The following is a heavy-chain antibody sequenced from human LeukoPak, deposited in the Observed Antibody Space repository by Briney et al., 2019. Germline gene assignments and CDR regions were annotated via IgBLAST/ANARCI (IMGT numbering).Heavy chain of an antibody. CDR1: GGSFSGYY. D-gene: IGHD5-18*01. Sequence: SETLSLTCAVYGGSFSGYYWSWIRQPPGKGLEWIGEINHSGSTNYNPSLKSRVTISVDTFKNQFSLKLSSVTAADTAVYYCARGGRGYSYGSDYWGQGTLVTVSS. CDR3: ARGGRGYSYGSDY. CDR2: INHSGST. V-gene: IGHV4-34*01. J-gene: IGHJ4*02.